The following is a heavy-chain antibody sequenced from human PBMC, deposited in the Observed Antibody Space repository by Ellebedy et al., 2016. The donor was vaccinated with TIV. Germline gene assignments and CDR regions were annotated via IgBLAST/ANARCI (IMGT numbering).Heavy chain of an antibody. J-gene: IGHJ3*02. D-gene: IGHD2-21*01. Sequence: GGSLRLXXAASGFTFSSYSMNWVRQAPGKGLEWVAVISYDGSNKYYADSVKGRFTISRDNSKNTLYLQMNSLRAEDTAVYYCARAPCPGFVVVSCDAFDIWGQGTMVTVSS. CDR3: ARAPCPGFVVVSCDAFDI. CDR2: ISYDGSNK. CDR1: GFTFSSYS. V-gene: IGHV3-30*03.